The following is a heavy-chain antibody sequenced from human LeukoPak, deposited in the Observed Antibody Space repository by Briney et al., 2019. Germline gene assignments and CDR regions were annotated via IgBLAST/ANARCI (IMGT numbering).Heavy chain of an antibody. CDR2: IHNNGDT. D-gene: IGHD3-22*01. Sequence: SETLSLTCIVSGDSIRSYYWNWIRQAPGKALEWIGHIHNNGDTAYNFSLKSRVTISMDTSKNQFSLKLSSVTAADTAVYYCGRWGYFDSGNYFVVDYWGQGTVVTVSS. V-gene: IGHV4-59*01. J-gene: IGHJ4*02. CDR1: GDSIRSYY. CDR3: GRWGYFDSGNYFVVDY.